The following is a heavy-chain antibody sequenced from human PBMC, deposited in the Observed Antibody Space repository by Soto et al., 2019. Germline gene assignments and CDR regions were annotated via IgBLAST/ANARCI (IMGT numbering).Heavy chain of an antibody. Sequence: GGSLRLSCAASGFTFSMYWMHWVRQVPGKGPEWVSRINDDGISTNYADSVEGRFTISRDNAKNTLYLQMNALRVEDTAVYYCTRGPRSTSTGTGAFWGQGTLVTVSS. CDR3: TRGPRSTSTGTGAF. J-gene: IGHJ4*02. CDR1: GFTFSMYW. V-gene: IGHV3-74*01. D-gene: IGHD1-1*01. CDR2: INDDGIST.